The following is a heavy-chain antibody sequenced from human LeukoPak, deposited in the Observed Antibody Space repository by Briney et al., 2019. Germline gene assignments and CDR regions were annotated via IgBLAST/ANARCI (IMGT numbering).Heavy chain of an antibody. CDR2: INPNSGGT. Sequence: ASVKVSCKASGYTFTGYYMHWVRQAPGQGLEWMGWINPNSGGTNYAQKFQGRVTMTRDTSISTAYMELSRLRSDDTAVYYCARDLYYDYVWGSYRTGGLDYWGQGTLVTVSS. J-gene: IGHJ4*02. CDR1: GYTFTGYY. CDR3: ARDLYYDYVWGSYRTGGLDY. D-gene: IGHD3-16*02. V-gene: IGHV1-2*02.